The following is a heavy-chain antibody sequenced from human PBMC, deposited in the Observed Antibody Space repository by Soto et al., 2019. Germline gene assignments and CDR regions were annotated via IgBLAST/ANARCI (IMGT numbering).Heavy chain of an antibody. CDR1: GDSVSSNSAA. J-gene: IGHJ6*02. D-gene: IGHD1-7*01. CDR3: ARDPELELRDYYYYYGMDV. V-gene: IGHV6-1*01. CDR2: TYYRSKLYN. Sequence: PSQTLSLTCAISGDSVSSNSAAWNWIRQSPSRGLEWLGRTYYRSKLYNDYAVSVKSRITINPDTSKNQFSLQLNSVTPEDTAVYYCARDPELELRDYYYYYGMDVWGQGTTVTVSS.